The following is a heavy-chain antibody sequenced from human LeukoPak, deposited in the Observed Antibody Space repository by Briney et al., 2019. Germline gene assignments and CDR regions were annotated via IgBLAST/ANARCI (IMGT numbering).Heavy chain of an antibody. J-gene: IGHJ4*02. V-gene: IGHV4-39*07. CDR3: ARVSNTAHQWY. CDR2: IYYSGST. Sequence: PSETLSLTCTVSGGSISSSSYYWGWIRQPSGKGLEWIGSIYYSGSTYYNPSLKSRVTISVDTSKNQFSLKLSSVTAADTAVYYCARVSNTAHQWYWGQGTLVTVSS. D-gene: IGHD6-19*01. CDR1: GGSISSSSYY.